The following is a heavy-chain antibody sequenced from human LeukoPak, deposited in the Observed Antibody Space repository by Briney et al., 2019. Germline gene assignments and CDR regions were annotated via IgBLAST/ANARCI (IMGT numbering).Heavy chain of an antibody. CDR3: ARADYCGGDCVDAFDI. J-gene: IGHJ3*02. CDR1: GGSISSGDYY. V-gene: IGHV4-30-4*08. CDR2: IYYSGST. D-gene: IGHD2-21*01. Sequence: SETLSLTCTVSGGSISSGDYYWSWIRQPPGKGLEWIGYIYYSGSTYYNPSLKSRVTISVDTSKNQFSLKLSSVTAADTAVYCCARADYCGGDCVDAFDIWGQGTMVTVSS.